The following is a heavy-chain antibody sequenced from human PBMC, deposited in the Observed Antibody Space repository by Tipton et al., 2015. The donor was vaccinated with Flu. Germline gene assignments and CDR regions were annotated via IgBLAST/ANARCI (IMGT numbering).Heavy chain of an antibody. CDR1: GGSISSSSYY. V-gene: IGHV4-39*01. CDR3: ARPRSRGLALFGY. CDR2: IYYSGST. Sequence: TLSLTCTVSGGSISSSSYYWGWIRQPPGKGLEWIGSIYYSGSTYYNPSLKSRVTISVDTSKNQFSLKLSSVTAADTAVYYCARPRSRGLALFGYWGQGTLVTVSS. D-gene: IGHD6-19*01. J-gene: IGHJ4*02.